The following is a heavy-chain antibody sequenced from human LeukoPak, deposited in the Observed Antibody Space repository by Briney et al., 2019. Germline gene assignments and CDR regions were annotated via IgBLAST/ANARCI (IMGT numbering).Heavy chain of an antibody. CDR2: ISSSSSTI. D-gene: IGHD3-22*01. Sequence: GSLRLSCAASGFTFSSHSMNWVRQAPGKGPEWVSYISSSSSTIYYADSVKGRFTISRDNAKNSLYLQMNSLRAEDTAVYYCARGAYYYEDWGQGTLVTVSS. CDR3: ARGAYYYED. V-gene: IGHV3-48*01. CDR1: GFTFSSHS. J-gene: IGHJ4*02.